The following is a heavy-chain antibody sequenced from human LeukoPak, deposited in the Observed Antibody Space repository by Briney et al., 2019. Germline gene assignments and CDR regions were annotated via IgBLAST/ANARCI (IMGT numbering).Heavy chain of an antibody. J-gene: IGHJ4*02. V-gene: IGHV3-30*18. CDR3: AKEFQGIAVAGDFDY. Sequence: GRSLRLSCAASGFTFSSYGMHWVRQAPGKGLAWVAVISYDGSNKYYADSVKGRFTISRDNSKNTLYLQMNSLRAEDTAVYYCAKEFQGIAVAGDFDYWGQGTLVTVSS. CDR1: GFTFSSYG. CDR2: ISYDGSNK. D-gene: IGHD6-19*01.